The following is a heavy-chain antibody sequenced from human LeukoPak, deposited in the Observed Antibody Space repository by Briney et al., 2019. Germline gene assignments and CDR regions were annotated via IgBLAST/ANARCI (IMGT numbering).Heavy chain of an antibody. CDR2: IRYDGSNK. V-gene: IGHV3-30*02. Sequence: GSLRLSCAASGFTFSSYGMHWVRQAPGKGLEWVAFIRYDGSNKYYADSVKGRFTISRDNSKNSLYLQMNSLRAEDTAVYYCAREPFWSGYYSNLHFDYWGQGTLVTVSS. CDR3: AREPFWSGYYSNLHFDY. D-gene: IGHD3-3*01. CDR1: GFTFSSYG. J-gene: IGHJ4*02.